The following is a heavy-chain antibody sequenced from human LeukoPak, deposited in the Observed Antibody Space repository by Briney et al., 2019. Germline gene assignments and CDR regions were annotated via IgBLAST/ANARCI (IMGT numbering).Heavy chain of an antibody. CDR2: IWYDGSKK. V-gene: IGHV3-33*01. Sequence: GRSLRLSCAVSGFTFSGSGMHWFRQAPGKGLEGVAVIWYDGSKKYYADSVKGRFTISRDDSKNTLYLQMNTPRADDTAVYYCARDFGVGPYYFDYWGQGTLVTVSS. J-gene: IGHJ4*02. D-gene: IGHD3-16*01. CDR1: GFTFSGSG. CDR3: ARDFGVGPYYFDY.